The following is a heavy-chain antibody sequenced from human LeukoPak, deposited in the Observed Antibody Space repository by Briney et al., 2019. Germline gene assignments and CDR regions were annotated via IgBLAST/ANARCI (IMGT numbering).Heavy chain of an antibody. J-gene: IGHJ4*02. CDR3: ARGRYYYDSSGYYRGYYFDY. D-gene: IGHD3-22*01. Sequence: GGSLRLSCAASGFTFSSYAMHWVRQAPGKGLEWVAVISYDGSNKYYADSVKGRFTISRDNSKNTLYLQMNSLRAEDTAVYYCARGRYYYDSSGYYRGYYFDYWGQGTLVTASS. CDR1: GFTFSSYA. V-gene: IGHV3-30-3*01. CDR2: ISYDGSNK.